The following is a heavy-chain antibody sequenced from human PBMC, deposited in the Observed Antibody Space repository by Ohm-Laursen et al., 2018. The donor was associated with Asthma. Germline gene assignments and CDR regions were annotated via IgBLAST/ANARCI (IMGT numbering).Heavy chain of an antibody. CDR2: ISYDGSNK. CDR3: AKGPGYSSSSLGPMDY. CDR1: GFTFSSYG. J-gene: IGHJ4*02. D-gene: IGHD6-6*01. Sequence: SLRLSCTASGFTFSSYGMHWVRQAPGKGLEWVAVISYDGSNKYYADSVKGRFTISRDNSKNTLYLQMNSLRAEDTAVYYCAKGPGYSSSSLGPMDYWGQGTLVTVSS. V-gene: IGHV3-30*18.